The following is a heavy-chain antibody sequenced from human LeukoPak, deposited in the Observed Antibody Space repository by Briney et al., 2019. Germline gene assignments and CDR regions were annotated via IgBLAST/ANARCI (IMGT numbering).Heavy chain of an antibody. J-gene: IGHJ4*02. D-gene: IGHD4-17*01. CDR2: IIPIFGTA. CDR3: ARIYGDYPY. V-gene: IGHV1-69*06. Sequence: GASVKVSCKASGGTFSSYAISWVRQAPGQGLEWMGGIIPIFGTANYAQKFQGRVTITADKSTSTAYMELSSLGSDDTAVYYCARIYGDYPYWGQGTLVTVSS. CDR1: GGTFSSYA.